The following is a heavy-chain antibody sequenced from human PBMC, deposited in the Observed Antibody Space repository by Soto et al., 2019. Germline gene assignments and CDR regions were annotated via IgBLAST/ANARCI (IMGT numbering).Heavy chain of an antibody. D-gene: IGHD6-19*01. CDR2: FPTNGKT. Sequence: QVQLQESGPGLVKPSETLSLTCTVSGGSISTYYWSWIRQSAGKGLEMIERFPTNGKTDYNPPLSSRITMSGDTSKHQFSLKLSSGTAADSAVYYCARELAAPLAWFDPWGQGTLVTVSS. J-gene: IGHJ5*02. V-gene: IGHV4-4*07. CDR3: ARELAAPLAWFDP. CDR1: GGSISTYY.